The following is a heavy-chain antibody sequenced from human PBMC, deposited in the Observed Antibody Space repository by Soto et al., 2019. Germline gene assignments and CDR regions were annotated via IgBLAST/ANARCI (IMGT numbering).Heavy chain of an antibody. Sequence: QVQLVQSGAEVKKPGASVQVSCKTSGYTFTSYDINWVRQAPGQGLEGVGWMNTNSDDTRSAQKFRGRLTLTRDKSMRAVYMKLSNLRPDDTAVYYCAREWSAAGHFYGMDGWGQGTTVAVSS. J-gene: IGHJ6*02. V-gene: IGHV1-8*01. CDR1: GYTFTSYD. CDR2: MNTNSDDT. CDR3: AREWSAAGHFYGMDG. D-gene: IGHD6-13*01.